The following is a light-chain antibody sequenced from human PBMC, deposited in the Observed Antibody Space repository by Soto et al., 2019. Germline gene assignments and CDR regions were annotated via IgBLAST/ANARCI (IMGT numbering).Light chain of an antibody. CDR3: QQYSHWPPWT. Sequence: EIVLTQSPPTLSVSPGERATLSCRASQNVGRHLAWFEQRPGQAPRLLIFGASNRATGTPDKFIGSGSGTDFTLTINSLQSEDSAVYYCQQYSHWPPWTFGPGTKVEI. CDR2: GAS. CDR1: QNVGRH. J-gene: IGKJ1*01. V-gene: IGKV3-15*01.